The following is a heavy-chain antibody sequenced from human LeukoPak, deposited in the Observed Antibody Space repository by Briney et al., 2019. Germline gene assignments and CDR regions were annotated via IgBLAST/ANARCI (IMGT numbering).Heavy chain of an antibody. J-gene: IGHJ4*02. CDR2: ISYDGNNK. D-gene: IGHD3-10*01. Sequence: QPGRSLRLSCAASGFTFSSYAMHWVRQAPGKGLEWVAVISYDGNNKYYADSVKGRFTISRDNSKNTLYLQMNSLRAEDTAVYYCARSTMVRGVIFDYWGQGTLVTVSS. CDR3: ARSTMVRGVIFDY. CDR1: GFTFSSYA. V-gene: IGHV3-30*04.